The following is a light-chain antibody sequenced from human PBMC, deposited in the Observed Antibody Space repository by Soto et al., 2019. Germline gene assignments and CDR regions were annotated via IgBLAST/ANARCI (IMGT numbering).Light chain of an antibody. CDR2: TND. CDR3: AAWDDSLYGLV. J-gene: IGLJ2*01. V-gene: IGLV1-44*01. Sequence: QSVLTQPPSTSGTPGQRVTISCSGSSTNVGVNPVNWYQQFPGTAPRLLIYTNDQRHSGVPGRFSGSKYGTTASLDISGLQSDDEADYYCAAWDDSLYGLVFGGGTKLTVL. CDR1: STNVGVNP.